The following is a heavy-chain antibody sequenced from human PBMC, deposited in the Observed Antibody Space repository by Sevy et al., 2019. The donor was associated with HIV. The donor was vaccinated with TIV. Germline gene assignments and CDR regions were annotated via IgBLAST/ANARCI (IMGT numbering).Heavy chain of an antibody. V-gene: IGHV3-48*03. Sequence: GGSLRLSCAASGFTFSSYEMNWVRQAPGKGLEWVSYISSSGSTIYYADSVKGRFTISRDNAKNSPYLQMNSLRAEDTAVYYCASGGTAGRYYYYGMDVWGQGTTVTVSS. J-gene: IGHJ6*02. CDR1: GFTFSSYE. CDR2: ISSSGSTI. CDR3: ASGGTAGRYYYYGMDV. D-gene: IGHD6-13*01.